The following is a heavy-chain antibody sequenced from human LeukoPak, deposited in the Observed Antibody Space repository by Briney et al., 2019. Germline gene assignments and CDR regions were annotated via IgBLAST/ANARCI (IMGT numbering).Heavy chain of an antibody. CDR3: ARENIAVAGAPFNY. D-gene: IGHD6-19*01. CDR2: ISSGSTI. J-gene: IGHJ4*02. V-gene: IGHV3-48*03. Sequence: GGSLRLSCAASGFTFSIYEMNRVRQAPGKGLEWVSYISSGSTIYDADSVKGRFTISRDNAKNSLYLQMNSLRAEDTAVYYCARENIAVAGAPFNYWGQGTLVTVSS. CDR1: GFTFSIYE.